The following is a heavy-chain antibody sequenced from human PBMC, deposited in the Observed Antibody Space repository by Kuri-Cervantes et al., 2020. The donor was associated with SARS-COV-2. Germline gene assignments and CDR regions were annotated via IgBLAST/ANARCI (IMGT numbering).Heavy chain of an antibody. J-gene: IGHJ6*02. CDR3: ARGGDYHLLCLEV. D-gene: IGHD2-2*01. CDR2: INHSGST. Sequence: LSLPCTVHGGSFSDYSWSWIRQPPGKGLEWIGEINHSGSTNYNPSLKSRVTISVDTSKNQFSLKLSSVTATDTAVYYCARGGDYHLLCLEVWGQGTTVTVSS. CDR1: GGSFSDYS. V-gene: IGHV4-34*01.